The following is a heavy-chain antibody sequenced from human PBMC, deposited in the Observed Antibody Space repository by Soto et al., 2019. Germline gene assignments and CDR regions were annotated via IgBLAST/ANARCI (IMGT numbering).Heavy chain of an antibody. Sequence: EVQLVESRGGLVKPGESLRLSCAASDLSFSNAYINWVRQAPGKGLEWVGRIKSKTDGGTIDYAAPVKGRFIISRDDSSNTVYLQMNSLKTEDTAVYYCTTRGALGYWGQGTLVTVSS. CDR1: DLSFSNAY. CDR3: TTRGALGY. J-gene: IGHJ4*02. CDR2: IKSKTDGGTI. D-gene: IGHD2-15*01. V-gene: IGHV3-15*07.